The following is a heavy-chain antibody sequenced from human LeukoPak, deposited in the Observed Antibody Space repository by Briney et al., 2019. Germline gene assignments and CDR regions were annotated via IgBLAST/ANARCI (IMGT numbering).Heavy chain of an antibody. Sequence: PSETLSLTCNVSGDSISSYYWSWLRQPGGKALEWIGRIYTSGYTNYNPSLESRVTMSIDTAKSQFSLKLSSVTAADTAVSYCARVHIVTGTYFDSWGLGALVTVSS. D-gene: IGHD2-21*01. CDR2: IYTSGYT. J-gene: IGHJ4*02. CDR3: ARVHIVTGTYFDS. V-gene: IGHV4-4*07. CDR1: GDSISSYY.